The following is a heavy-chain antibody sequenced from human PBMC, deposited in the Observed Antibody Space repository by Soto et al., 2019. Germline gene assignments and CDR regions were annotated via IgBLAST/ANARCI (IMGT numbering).Heavy chain of an antibody. J-gene: IGHJ1*01. CDR1: GFTFSAYS. CDR3: ARGDSSIGGWSAEFFQH. CDR2: ISSSGSTI. D-gene: IGHD6-19*01. Sequence: SLRLACAASGFTFSAYSMNWVRQAPGKGLEWVAYISSSGSTIFYADSVKGRFTISRDNAKKSLYLQMNSLRDEDTAVFYCARGDSSIGGWSAEFFQHWGQGTLVTVSS. V-gene: IGHV3-48*02.